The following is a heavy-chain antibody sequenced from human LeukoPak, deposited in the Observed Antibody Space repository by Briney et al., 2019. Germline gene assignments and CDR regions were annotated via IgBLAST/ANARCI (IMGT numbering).Heavy chain of an antibody. J-gene: IGHJ4*02. CDR2: ISAYNGNT. V-gene: IGHV1-18*01. CDR1: GYTFTSYG. Sequence: ASVKVSCKASGYTFTSYGISWVRQAPGQGLEWMGWISAYNGNTNYAQKLQGRVTMTTDTSTSTAYMELRSLRSDDTAVYYCASLGYCSGGSCPLEYYFDYWGQGTLVTVSS. D-gene: IGHD2-15*01. CDR3: ASLGYCSGGSCPLEYYFDY.